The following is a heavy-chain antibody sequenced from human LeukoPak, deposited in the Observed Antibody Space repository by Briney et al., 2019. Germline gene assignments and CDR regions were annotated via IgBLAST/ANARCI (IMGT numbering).Heavy chain of an antibody. Sequence: KPSETLSLTCAVYGGSFSGYYWSWIRQPPGKGLEWIGEINHSGSTNCNPSLKSRVTISVDTSKNQFSLKLSSVTAADTAVYYCARVRGVWIAAADNGYFDYWGQGTLVTVSS. CDR3: ARVRGVWIAAADNGYFDY. V-gene: IGHV4-34*01. D-gene: IGHD6-13*01. CDR1: GGSFSGYY. J-gene: IGHJ4*02. CDR2: INHSGST.